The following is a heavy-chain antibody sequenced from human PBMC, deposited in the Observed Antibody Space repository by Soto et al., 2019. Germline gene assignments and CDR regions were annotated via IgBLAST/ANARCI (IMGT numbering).Heavy chain of an antibody. CDR1: GGSFSGYY. CDR2: INHSGST. Sequence: SETLSLTCAVYGGSFSGYYWSWIRQPPGKGLEWIGEINHSGSTNYNPSLKSRVTISVDTSKNQFSLKLSSVTAADTAVYYCERGRKIKSYYYGMDVWGQGTTVTVSS. J-gene: IGHJ6*02. CDR3: ERGRKIKSYYYGMDV. V-gene: IGHV4-34*01.